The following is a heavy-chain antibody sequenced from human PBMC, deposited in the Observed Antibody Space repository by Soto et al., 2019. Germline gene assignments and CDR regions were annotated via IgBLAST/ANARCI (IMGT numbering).Heavy chain of an antibody. Sequence: PGGSLRLSCAASGFPFSSYAMHLVRQSPGKGLEWVAFISYDGSNKYYADSVKGRFTISRDNSKNTLYLQMNSLRAEDTAVYYCSRGGFVVLLADNYSFDYWGQGTLLTVSS. CDR2: ISYDGSNK. CDR1: GFPFSSYA. V-gene: IGHV3-30-3*01. D-gene: IGHD2-2*01. J-gene: IGHJ4*02. CDR3: SRGGFVVLLADNYSFDY.